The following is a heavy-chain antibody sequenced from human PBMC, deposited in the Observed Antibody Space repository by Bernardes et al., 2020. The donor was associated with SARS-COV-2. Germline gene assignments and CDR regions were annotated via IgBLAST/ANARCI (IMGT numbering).Heavy chain of an antibody. CDR1: GGSVSSGSYY. J-gene: IGHJ6*02. V-gene: IGHV4-61*01. D-gene: IGHD3-9*01. CDR3: ARAIYGMDV. CDR2: IYYSGST. Sequence: ETLSLTCTVSGGSVSSGSYYWSWIRQPPGKGLEWIGYIYYSGSTNYNPSLKSRVTISVDTSKNQFSLKLSSVTAADTAVYYCARAIYGMDVWGQGTTVTVSS.